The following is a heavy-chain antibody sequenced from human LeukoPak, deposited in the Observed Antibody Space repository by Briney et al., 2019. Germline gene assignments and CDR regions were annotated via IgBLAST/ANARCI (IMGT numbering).Heavy chain of an antibody. CDR2: INPNSGDT. CDR3: ARDFCSITSSFFNY. D-gene: IGHD2-2*01. J-gene: IGHJ4*02. V-gene: IGHV1-2*06. CDR1: GYTFTGYH. Sequence: GASVKVSCKASGYTFTGYHMHWVRQAPGQGLEWMGRINPNSGDTNYAQKFQGRVTMTRDTSISTAYMELSRLRSDDTAVYYCARDFCSITSSFFNYGGQETLVTVPS.